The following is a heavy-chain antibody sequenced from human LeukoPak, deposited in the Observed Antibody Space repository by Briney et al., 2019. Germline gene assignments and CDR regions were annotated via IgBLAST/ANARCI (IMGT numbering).Heavy chain of an antibody. J-gene: IGHJ4*02. V-gene: IGHV3-21*01. D-gene: IGHD1/OR15-1a*01. CDR3: ATSRTFDY. CDR1: GFTFSSYG. CDR2: ISSSRSYI. Sequence: GGTLRLSCAASGFTFSSYGMNWVRQAPGKGLEWVSFISSSRSYIYYADSVKGRFTISRDNAKNSLYLQMNSLRAEDTAVYFCATSRTFDYWGQGTLVTVSP.